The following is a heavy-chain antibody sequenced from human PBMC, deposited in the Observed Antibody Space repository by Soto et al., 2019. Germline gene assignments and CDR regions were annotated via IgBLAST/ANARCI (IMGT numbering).Heavy chain of an antibody. Sequence: PGGSLRLSCAASGFTFSSYAMSWVRQAPGKGLEWVSAISGSGGSTYYADSVKGRFTISRDNSKNSLYLQMNSLRAEDTAVYYCAREGRYYGSGSPFGYWGQGTLVTVSS. CDR2: ISGSGGST. J-gene: IGHJ4*02. V-gene: IGHV3-23*01. D-gene: IGHD3-10*01. CDR3: AREGRYYGSGSPFGY. CDR1: GFTFSSYA.